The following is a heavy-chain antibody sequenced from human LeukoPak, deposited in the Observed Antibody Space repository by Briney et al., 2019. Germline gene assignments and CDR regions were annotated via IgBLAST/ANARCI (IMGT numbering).Heavy chain of an antibody. D-gene: IGHD1-14*01. CDR1: GGSISSYY. Sequence: SETLSLTCTVSGGSISSYYWSWIRQPAGKGQEWIWRSYTSGSTNSNPSLKSRVTMSVDTSKNPFSLKLSSVTAADTAVYYCATERRGAAFDIWGQGTMVTVSS. V-gene: IGHV4-4*07. CDR2: SYTSGST. CDR3: ATERRGAAFDI. J-gene: IGHJ3*02.